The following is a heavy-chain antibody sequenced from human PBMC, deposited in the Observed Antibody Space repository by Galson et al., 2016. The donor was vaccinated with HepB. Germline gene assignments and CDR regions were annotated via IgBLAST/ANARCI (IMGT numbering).Heavy chain of an antibody. V-gene: IGHV3-53*01. CDR3: SRGHYGAF. CDR1: GVTGTY. J-gene: IGHJ4*02. CDR2: IFPGGGA. Sequence: SLRLSCAASGVTGTYMRWVRQAPGTGLEWLSVIFPGGGAYYADSVRGRFTTSRDDSWDTVYLQIRGLRPEDTAVYYCSRGHYGAFLGQGKLVTVSS.